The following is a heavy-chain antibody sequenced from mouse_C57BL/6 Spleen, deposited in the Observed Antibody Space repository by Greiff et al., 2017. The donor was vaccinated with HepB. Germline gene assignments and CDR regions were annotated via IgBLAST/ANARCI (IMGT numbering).Heavy chain of an antibody. J-gene: IGHJ4*01. V-gene: IGHV1-80*01. CDR3: ARSGVGQGYAMDY. Sequence: QVQLQQSGAELVKPGASVKISCKASGYAFSSYWMNWVKQRPGKGLEWIGQIYPGDGDTNYNGKFKGKATLTADKSSSTAYMQLSSLTSEDSAVYFCARSGVGQGYAMDYWGQGTSVTVSS. D-gene: IGHD3-3*01. CDR2: IYPGDGDT. CDR1: GYAFSSYW.